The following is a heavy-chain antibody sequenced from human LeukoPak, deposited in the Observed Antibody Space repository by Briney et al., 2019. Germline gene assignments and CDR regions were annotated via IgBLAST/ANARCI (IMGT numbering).Heavy chain of an antibody. D-gene: IGHD6-19*01. V-gene: IGHV3-21*01. CDR3: ARGIAVAENYFDY. J-gene: IGHJ4*02. Sequence: GGSLRLSCAASGFTFSSYSMNWVRQAPGKGLEWVSSISSSSSYIYYADSVKGRFTISRDNAKNSLYLQMNSLRAEDTAVYYCARGIAVAENYFDYWGQGTLVTVSS. CDR2: ISSSSSYI. CDR1: GFTFSSYS.